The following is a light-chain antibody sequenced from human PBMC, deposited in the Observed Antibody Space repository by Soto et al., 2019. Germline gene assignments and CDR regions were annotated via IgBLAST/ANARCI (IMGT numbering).Light chain of an antibody. CDR2: DTS. V-gene: IGKV3-15*01. Sequence: EVVMTQSPATLSVSPGERATLSCRASESVSSNLAWYQQRPGQAPRLVIYDTSTRATGVPTRFSGSRSGAEFTLTINSLQSEDFAVYYCQPYNNWPLTFGGGTKV. J-gene: IGKJ4*01. CDR3: QPYNNWPLT. CDR1: ESVSSN.